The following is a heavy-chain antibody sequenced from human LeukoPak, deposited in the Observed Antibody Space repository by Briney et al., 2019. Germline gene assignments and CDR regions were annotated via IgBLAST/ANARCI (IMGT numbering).Heavy chain of an antibody. CDR1: GFTFSSSW. Sequence: PGRSLRLSCAASGFTFSSSWMTWVRQAPGKGLEWVASIREDGSQKTSVDSVRGRFTISRDNAKNSVYLQMDSLRAEDTAVYYCARGPTNGQALDYWGQGTLVSVSS. D-gene: IGHD2-8*01. V-gene: IGHV3-7*01. CDR3: ARGPTNGQALDY. CDR2: IREDGSQK. J-gene: IGHJ4*02.